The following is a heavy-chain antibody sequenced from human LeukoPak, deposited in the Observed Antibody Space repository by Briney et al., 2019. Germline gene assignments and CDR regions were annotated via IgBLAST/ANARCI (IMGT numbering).Heavy chain of an antibody. J-gene: IGHJ6*04. D-gene: IGHD3-9*01. CDR2: ISCDGSNK. Sequence: SGGSLRLSCAASRFTFSSYAMHWVRQAPGKGLEWVAVISCDGSNKYYADSVKGRFTISRDNSKNTLYLQMNSLRAEDTAVYYCARERYYDILTGPVQRHYYGMDVWGKGTTVTVSS. CDR1: RFTFSSYA. V-gene: IGHV3-30*04. CDR3: ARERYYDILTGPVQRHYYGMDV.